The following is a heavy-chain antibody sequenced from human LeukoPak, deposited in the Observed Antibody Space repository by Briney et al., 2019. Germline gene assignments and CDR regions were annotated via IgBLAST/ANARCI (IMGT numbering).Heavy chain of an antibody. V-gene: IGHV4-59*01. Sequence: SETLSLTCTVSGGSISSYYWSWIRQPPGKGLEWIGHIYGSGSTNYNPSLKSRVTLSVDTSKNQFSLKLSSVTAADTAVYYCARVRRPVWGSSNWYFDLWGRGTLVTVSS. CDR3: ARVRRPVWGSSNWYFDL. J-gene: IGHJ2*01. CDR1: GGSISSYY. D-gene: IGHD3-16*01. CDR2: IYGSGST.